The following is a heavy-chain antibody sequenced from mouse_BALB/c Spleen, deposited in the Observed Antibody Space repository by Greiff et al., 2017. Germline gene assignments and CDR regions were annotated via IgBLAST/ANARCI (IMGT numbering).Heavy chain of an antibody. Sequence: QVQLQQSGAELVRPGSSVKISCKASGYAFSSYWMNWVKQRPGQGLEWIGQIYPGDGDTNYNGKFKGKATLTADKSSSTAYMQLSSLTSEDSAVYFCARGHYYGSRSLAYWGQGTLVTVSA. J-gene: IGHJ3*01. CDR1: GYAFSSYW. V-gene: IGHV1-80*01. CDR2: IYPGDGDT. CDR3: ARGHYYGSRSLAY. D-gene: IGHD1-1*01.